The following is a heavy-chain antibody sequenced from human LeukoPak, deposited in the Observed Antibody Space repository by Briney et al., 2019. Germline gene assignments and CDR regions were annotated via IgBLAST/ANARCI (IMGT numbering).Heavy chain of an antibody. Sequence: PGGSLRLSCAASGFTFSKSRMAWVRQVPGKGLEWVANIKEDAGTKHYAGSVEGRVTISRDNAKNLVYLQMNSLRADDTAIYHCSRDTVGVLDYWGQGALVTVSS. D-gene: IGHD2-21*01. V-gene: IGHV3-7*01. CDR1: GFTFSKSR. CDR3: SRDTVGVLDY. CDR2: IKEDAGTK. J-gene: IGHJ4*02.